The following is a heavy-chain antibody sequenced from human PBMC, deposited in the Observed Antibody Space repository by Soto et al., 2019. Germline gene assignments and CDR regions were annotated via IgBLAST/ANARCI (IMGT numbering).Heavy chain of an antibody. Sequence: QVQLQESGPGLVKPSQTLSLTCPVSGGSISSGGYYWSWIRQHQGKGLEWTGYVYYSGSTYYNPSLKSRVTISVDTSKNQFSLKQRSVTAADTAVYYGARGNGIAAAGTEVGLDYWGQGTLVTVSS. V-gene: IGHV4-31*03. CDR3: ARGNGIAAAGTEVGLDY. J-gene: IGHJ4*02. CDR1: GGSISSGGYY. D-gene: IGHD6-13*01. CDR2: VYYSGST.